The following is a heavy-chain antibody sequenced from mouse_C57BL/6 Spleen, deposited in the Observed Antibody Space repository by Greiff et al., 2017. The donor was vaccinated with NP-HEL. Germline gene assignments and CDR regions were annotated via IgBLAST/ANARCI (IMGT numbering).Heavy chain of an antibody. Sequence: VQLQQSGPELVKPGASVKISCKASGYSFTGYYMNWVKQSPEKSLEWIGEINPSTGGTTYNQKFKAKATLTVDKSSSTAYMQLKSLTSEDSAVYYCARIYDYGSSYGYFDVWGTGTTVTVSS. D-gene: IGHD1-1*01. CDR1: GYSFTGYY. CDR2: INPSTGGT. J-gene: IGHJ1*03. CDR3: ARIYDYGSSYGYFDV. V-gene: IGHV1-42*01.